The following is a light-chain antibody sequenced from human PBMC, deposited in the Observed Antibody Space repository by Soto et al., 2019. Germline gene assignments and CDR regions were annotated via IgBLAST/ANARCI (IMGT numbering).Light chain of an antibody. J-gene: IGKJ1*01. CDR2: WAS. V-gene: IGKV4-1*01. CDR3: QQYYDAPQN. Sequence: DIVMTQSPDSLAVSLGERATINCKSSQSVLYSSNNKNYLAWYQQKPGQPPKLLIYWASTRESGVPDRFSGSGSGTDFTPTISSLQAEDVAVYYCQQYYDAPQNFGQGTKVEIK. CDR1: QSVLYSSNNKNY.